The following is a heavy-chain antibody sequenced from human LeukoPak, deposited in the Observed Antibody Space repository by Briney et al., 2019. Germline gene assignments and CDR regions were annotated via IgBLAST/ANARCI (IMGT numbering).Heavy chain of an antibody. Sequence: GGSLRLSCAVSGFSLGSHAMSWVRQAPGKGLEWVSGFSGSGGITYYADSVKGRFTISRDNTKNTLYLQMNSLRAEDTAVYYCAKAAKFDYWGQGTLVTVSS. CDR2: FSGSGGIT. CDR1: GFSLGSHA. J-gene: IGHJ4*02. CDR3: AKAAKFDY. V-gene: IGHV3-23*01. D-gene: IGHD2-15*01.